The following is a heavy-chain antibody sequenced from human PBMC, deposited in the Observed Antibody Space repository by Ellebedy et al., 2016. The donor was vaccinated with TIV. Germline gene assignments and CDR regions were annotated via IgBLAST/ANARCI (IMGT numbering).Heavy chain of an antibody. CDR3: ARDRYCSSTSCYNYYYYMDV. J-gene: IGHJ6*03. Sequence: GGSLRLXXAASGFTFSNAWMSWVRQAPGKGLEWVSAISGSGGSTYYADSVKGRFTISRDNSKNTLYLQMNSLRAEDTAVYYCARDRYCSSTSCYNYYYYMDVWGKGTTVTVSS. CDR2: ISGSGGST. V-gene: IGHV3-23*01. CDR1: GFTFSNAW. D-gene: IGHD2-2*02.